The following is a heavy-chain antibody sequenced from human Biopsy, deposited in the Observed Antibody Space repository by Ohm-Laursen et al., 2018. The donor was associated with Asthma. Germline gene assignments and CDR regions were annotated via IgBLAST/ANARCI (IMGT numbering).Heavy chain of an antibody. CDR2: IYYSGRT. V-gene: IGHV4-39*02. CDR3: ARAVSSSSYWYFDL. D-gene: IGHD6-6*01. CDR1: GDAMSTSGSY. J-gene: IGHJ2*01. Sequence: GTLSLTCVVSGDAMSTSGSYWGWIRQSPGKGLEWIGSIYYSGRTYYNPSLESRVTISADTSKNHFSLKVTSVTAADTAVYYCARAVSSSSYWYFDLWGRGGLVTVSS.